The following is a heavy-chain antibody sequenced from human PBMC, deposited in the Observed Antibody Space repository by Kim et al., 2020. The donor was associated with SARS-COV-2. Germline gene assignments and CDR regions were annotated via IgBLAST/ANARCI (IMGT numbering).Heavy chain of an antibody. V-gene: IGHV1-8*01. J-gene: IGHJ4*02. CDR1: GYTFTSYD. D-gene: IGHD6-19*01. CDR2: MNPNSGNT. CDR3: ARASSSGWYYFDY. Sequence: ASVKVSCKASGYTFTSYDINWVRQATGQGLEWMGWMNPNSGNTGYAQKCQGRVTITSNTSISTAYMELSSLRSENTAVYYCARASSSGWYYFDYWGQGTLVTVSS.